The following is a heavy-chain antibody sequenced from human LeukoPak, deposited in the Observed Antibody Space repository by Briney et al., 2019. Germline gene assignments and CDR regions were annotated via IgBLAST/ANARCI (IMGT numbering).Heavy chain of an antibody. CDR3: ARDLIAVAGALDY. CDR1: GXSIRTYY. V-gene: IGHV4-4*07. J-gene: IGHJ4*02. D-gene: IGHD6-19*01. CDR2: IYTSGST. Sequence: SETLSLTCTVSGXSIRTYYWSWIRQPAGKGLEWIGRIYTSGSTNYNPSLKSRVTMSVDTSKNQFSLKLSSVTAADTAVYYCARDLIAVAGALDYWGQGTLVTVSS.